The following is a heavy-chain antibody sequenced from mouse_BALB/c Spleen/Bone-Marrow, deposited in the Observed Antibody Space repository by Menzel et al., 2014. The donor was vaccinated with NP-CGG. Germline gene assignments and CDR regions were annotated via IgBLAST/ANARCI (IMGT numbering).Heavy chain of an antibody. D-gene: IGHD2-3*01. V-gene: IGHV1S81*02. CDR2: INPSNGRT. CDR1: GYTFTRYW. J-gene: IGHJ1*01. Sequence: VQRVESGAELVKPGASVKLSCEASGYTFTRYWMHWVKQRPGQGLEWIGEINPSNGRTNYNEKFKSKATLTVDKSSNTAYMQLSSLTSEDSAVYYCARWLLQYFDVWGAGTTVTVSS. CDR3: ARWLLQYFDV.